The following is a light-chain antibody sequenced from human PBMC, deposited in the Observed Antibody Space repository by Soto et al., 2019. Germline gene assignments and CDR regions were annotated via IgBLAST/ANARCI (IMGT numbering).Light chain of an antibody. J-gene: IGKJ5*01. Sequence: EIRMTQSPATLSASPGGGATLSCRAGQDVTSNFAWYQLKRGQPPRLLIYDVSTRATGVPARFSGCGSGREFTLIISGMQYEDVVLYYCQQYNNWPFSFGQGTRLEIK. CDR2: DVS. CDR1: QDVTSN. CDR3: QQYNNWPFS. V-gene: IGKV3-15*01.